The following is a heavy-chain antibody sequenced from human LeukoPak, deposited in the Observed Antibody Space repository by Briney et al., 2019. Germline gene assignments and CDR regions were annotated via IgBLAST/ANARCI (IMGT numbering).Heavy chain of an antibody. CDR3: ARTRGYCSSTSCPDAFDI. D-gene: IGHD2-2*03. Sequence: PGGSLRLSCAASGFTVSSNYMSWVRQAPGKGLEWVSVIYSGGSTYYADSVKGRFTISRDNSKNTLYLQMNSLRAEDTAVYYCARTRGYCSSTSCPDAFDIWGQGTMVTVSS. J-gene: IGHJ3*02. CDR2: IYSGGST. CDR1: GFTVSSNY. V-gene: IGHV3-53*01.